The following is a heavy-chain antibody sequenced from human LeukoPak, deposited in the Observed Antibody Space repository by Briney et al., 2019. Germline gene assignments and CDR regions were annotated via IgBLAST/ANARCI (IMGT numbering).Heavy chain of an antibody. CDR2: ISSNGGST. CDR1: GFTFSSYA. V-gene: IGHV3-64*01. D-gene: IGHD3-22*01. CDR3: ARMITMIVPTFDP. J-gene: IGHJ5*02. Sequence: GGSLRLSCAASGFTFSSYAMHWVRQAPGKGLEYVSAISSNGGSTYYANSVKGRFTISRDTSKNTLYLQMGSLRAEDMAVYYCARMITMIVPTFDPWGQGTLVTVSS.